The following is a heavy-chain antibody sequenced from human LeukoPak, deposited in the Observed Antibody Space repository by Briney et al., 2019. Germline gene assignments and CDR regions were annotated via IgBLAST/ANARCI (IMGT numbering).Heavy chain of an antibody. CDR2: INPNSGGT. J-gene: IGHJ3*02. Sequence: EASVKVSCKASGYTFTSYGISWVRQAPGQGLEWMGWINPNSGGTNYAQKFQGWVTMTRDTSISTAYMELSRLRSDDTAVYYCARGQSLDAFDIWGQGTMVTVSS. CDR3: ARGQSLDAFDI. V-gene: IGHV1-2*04. CDR1: GYTFTSYG.